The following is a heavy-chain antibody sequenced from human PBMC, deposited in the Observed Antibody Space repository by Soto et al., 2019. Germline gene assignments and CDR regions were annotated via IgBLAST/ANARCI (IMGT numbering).Heavy chain of an antibody. D-gene: IGHD3-22*01. CDR2: ISAYNGNT. CDR1: GYTFTSYG. J-gene: IGHJ4*02. CDR3: AITYDSSGYHQGFDD. V-gene: IGHV1-18*01. Sequence: ASVKVSCKASGYTFTSYGISWVRQAPGQGLEWMGWISAYNGNTNYAQKLQGRVTMTTDTSTSTAYMELRSLRSDDTAVYYCAITYDSSGYHQGFDDWGQGSPVTVSS.